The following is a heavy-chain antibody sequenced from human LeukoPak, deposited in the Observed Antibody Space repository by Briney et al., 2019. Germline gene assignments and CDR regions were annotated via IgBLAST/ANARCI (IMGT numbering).Heavy chain of an antibody. V-gene: IGHV4-59*01. Sequence: KSSETLSLTCTVSGGSISSYYWSWIRQPPGKGLEWIGYIYYSGSTNYNPSLKSRVTISVDTSKNQFSLKPSSVTAADTAVYYCARDTAYYYYGMDVWGQGTTVTVSS. CDR3: ARDTAYYYYGMDV. CDR2: IYYSGST. J-gene: IGHJ6*02. CDR1: GGSISSYY.